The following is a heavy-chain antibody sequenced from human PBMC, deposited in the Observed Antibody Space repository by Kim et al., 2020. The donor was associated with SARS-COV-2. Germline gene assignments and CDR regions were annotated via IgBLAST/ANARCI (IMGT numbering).Heavy chain of an antibody. CDR2: ISSSGSTI. V-gene: IGHV3-48*03. CDR1: GFTFSSYE. J-gene: IGHJ4*02. D-gene: IGHD3-9*01. Sequence: GGSLRLSCAASGFTFSSYEMNWVRQAPGKGLEWVSYISSSGSTIYYADSVKGRFTISRDNAKNSLYLQMNSLRAEDTAVYYCAGLLRYFDWLGPRFDYWGQGTLVTVSS. CDR3: AGLLRYFDWLGPRFDY.